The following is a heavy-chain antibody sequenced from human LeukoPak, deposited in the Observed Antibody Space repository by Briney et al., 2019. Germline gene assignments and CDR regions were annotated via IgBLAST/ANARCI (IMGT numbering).Heavy chain of an antibody. CDR1: GYSFTSNW. V-gene: IGHV5-51*01. Sequence: GESLKISCKGSGYSFTSNWIGWVRQMPGKGLEWMGIIYPGDSDTRYSPSFQGQVTISADKSISTAYLQWSSLKASDTAMYYCARSAARPLNWFDPWGQGTLVTVSS. CDR3: ARSAARPLNWFDP. CDR2: IYPGDSDT. D-gene: IGHD6-6*01. J-gene: IGHJ5*02.